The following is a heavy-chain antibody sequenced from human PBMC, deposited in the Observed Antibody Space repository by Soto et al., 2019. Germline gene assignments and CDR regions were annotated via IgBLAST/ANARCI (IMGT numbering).Heavy chain of an antibody. Sequence: ASSKVSCKSSGYTFTSYGIFWVRQAPGQGLEWTGWISAYNGNTNYAQKLQGRVTMTTDTSTSTAYMELRSLRSDDTAVYYCARDMYYGSGFDAFDIWGQGTMVNVSS. V-gene: IGHV1-18*01. CDR3: ARDMYYGSGFDAFDI. J-gene: IGHJ3*02. CDR2: ISAYNGNT. D-gene: IGHD3-10*01. CDR1: GYTFTSYG.